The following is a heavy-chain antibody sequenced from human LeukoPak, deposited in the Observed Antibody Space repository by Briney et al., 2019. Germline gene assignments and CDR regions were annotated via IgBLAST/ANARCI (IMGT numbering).Heavy chain of an antibody. CDR3: ANLGKYCRGFSCYK. CDR2: ISYDGSNK. Sequence: GGSLRLSCAASGFTFSHYGVHWVRQAPGKGLEWVAVISYDGSNKYYADSVKGRFTISRDNSKNTVFLQMNSLRAEDTAVYYCANLGKYCRGFSCYKWGQGTLVTVSS. CDR1: GFTFSHYG. V-gene: IGHV3-30*18. J-gene: IGHJ4*02. D-gene: IGHD2-2*02.